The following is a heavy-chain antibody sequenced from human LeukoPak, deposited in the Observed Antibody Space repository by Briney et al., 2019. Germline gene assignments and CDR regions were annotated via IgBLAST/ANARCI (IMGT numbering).Heavy chain of an antibody. CDR2: MNPNSGNT. Sequence: GASVKVSCKASGYTFTSYDINWVRQATGQGLEWMGWMNPNSGNTGYAQKFQGRVTITRNTSISTAYMELSSLRSEDTAVYYCARSFQLSYFDYWGQGTLATVSS. CDR1: GYTFTSYD. CDR3: ARSFQLSYFDY. D-gene: IGHD3-16*02. J-gene: IGHJ4*02. V-gene: IGHV1-8*03.